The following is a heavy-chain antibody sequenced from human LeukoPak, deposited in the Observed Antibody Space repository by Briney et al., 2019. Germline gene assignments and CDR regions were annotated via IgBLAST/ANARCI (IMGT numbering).Heavy chain of an antibody. V-gene: IGHV4-34*01. D-gene: IGHD3-22*01. Sequence: SETLSLTCAVYGGSFSGYYWSWIRQPPGKGLEWIGEINHSGSTNYNPSLKSRVTISVDTSKNQFSLKLSSVTAADTAVYYCARARLSGRGPYYYDSSGYYPRSAFDIWGQGTMVTVSS. CDR3: ARARLSGRGPYYYDSSGYYPRSAFDI. CDR2: INHSGST. J-gene: IGHJ3*02. CDR1: GGSFSGYY.